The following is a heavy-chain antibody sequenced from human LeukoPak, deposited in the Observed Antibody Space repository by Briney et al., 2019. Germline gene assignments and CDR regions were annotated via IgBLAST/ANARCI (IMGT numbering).Heavy chain of an antibody. D-gene: IGHD4-11*01. CDR3: ARSRSSYSNCFDY. CDR1: GFTVSSNY. CDR2: IYSGGST. Sequence: GGSLRLSCAASGFTVSSNYMSWVRQAPGKGLEWVSIIYSGGSTYYADSVKGRFTISRDNSKNTLYLQMNSLRAEDTAVYYCARSRSSYSNCFDYWGQGTLVTVSS. V-gene: IGHV3-66*01. J-gene: IGHJ4*02.